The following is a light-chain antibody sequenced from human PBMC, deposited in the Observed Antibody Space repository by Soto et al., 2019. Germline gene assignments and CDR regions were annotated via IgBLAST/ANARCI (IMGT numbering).Light chain of an antibody. J-gene: IGLJ3*02. CDR1: SSDVSGYTS. CDR3: ISYRSSSAPTGV. CDR2: DVI. V-gene: IGLV2-14*03. Sequence: QSALTQPASVSGSPGQSITISCTGTSSDVSGYTSVSWYQQHPGQAPKLLIYDVIDRPSGVSHRFSGSRSGHTASLTISGLQAEDEAAYHCISYRSSSAPTGVFGGGTKLTVL.